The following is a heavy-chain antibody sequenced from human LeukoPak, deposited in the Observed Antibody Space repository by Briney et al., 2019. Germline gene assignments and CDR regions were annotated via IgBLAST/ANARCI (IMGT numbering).Heavy chain of an antibody. CDR3: AKDSSGRIFGVVPRFDP. V-gene: IGHV3-23*01. CDR1: GFTFSSYA. J-gene: IGHJ5*02. Sequence: GGSLRLSCAASGFTFSSYAMSWVRQAPGKGVEWVSAISGSGGSTYYADSVKGRFPISRDNSKNTLYLQMNSLRAEDTAVYYCAKDSSGRIFGVVPRFDPWGQGTLVTVSS. CDR2: ISGSGGST. D-gene: IGHD3-3*01.